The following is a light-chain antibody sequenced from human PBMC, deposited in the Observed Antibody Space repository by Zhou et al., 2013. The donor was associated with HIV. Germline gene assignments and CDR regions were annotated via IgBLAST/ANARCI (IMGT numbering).Light chain of an antibody. Sequence: DIQMTQSPSSLSASVGDRVTITCRASQGIRSDLGWYQQKPGKAPKRLIYLASNLQSGVPSRFSGSGSGTEFTLTISSLQLEDFATYYCRQHNTLPQTFGQGTKVEIK. J-gene: IGKJ1*01. CDR2: LAS. CDR3: RQHNTLPQT. CDR1: QGIRSD. V-gene: IGKV1-17*01.